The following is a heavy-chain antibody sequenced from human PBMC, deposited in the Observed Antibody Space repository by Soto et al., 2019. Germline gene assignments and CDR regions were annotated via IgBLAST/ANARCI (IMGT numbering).Heavy chain of an antibody. CDR2: ISGFNGNT. CDR3: ARDRGVAPPVAGNTHYYYYMDV. Sequence: QDQLVQSGAEVKKPGASVTVSCKASGYSFTNYGITWVRQAPGQGLEWMGWISGFNGNTHYAQKLQGRVTMTTDASTSTAYMEVRGLRSDDTAVYYCARDRGVAPPVAGNTHYYYYMDVWGKGTTVTVSS. CDR1: GYSFTNYG. D-gene: IGHD6-19*01. J-gene: IGHJ6*03. V-gene: IGHV1-18*01.